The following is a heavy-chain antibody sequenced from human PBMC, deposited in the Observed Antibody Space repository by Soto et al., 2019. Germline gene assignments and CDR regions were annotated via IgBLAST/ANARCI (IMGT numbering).Heavy chain of an antibody. Sequence: PSETLSLTCTVSGGSINSGGYYWSWIRQHPGRGLEWIGYIYYSGSTYYNPSLKSRVTISVDTSKNQFSLKLSSVTAADTAVYYCARVSYFLYYFDYWGQGTLVTVSS. CDR1: GGSINSGGYY. CDR3: ARVSYFLYYFDY. V-gene: IGHV4-31*03. J-gene: IGHJ4*02. CDR2: IYYSGST. D-gene: IGHD3-9*01.